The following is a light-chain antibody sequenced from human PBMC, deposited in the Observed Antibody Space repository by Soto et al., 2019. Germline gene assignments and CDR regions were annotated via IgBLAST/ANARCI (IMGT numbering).Light chain of an antibody. V-gene: IGKV1-5*03. CDR2: KAS. CDR3: QQYNSYWT. Sequence: DIQMTQSPSTLSASVGDRVTITCRASQSINNWLAWYQQKPGKASKLLIYKASSLESGVPSRFSGSGSGTEFTLTISSLQPDDFATYYCQQYNSYWTFGQGTKVEIK. CDR1: QSINNW. J-gene: IGKJ1*01.